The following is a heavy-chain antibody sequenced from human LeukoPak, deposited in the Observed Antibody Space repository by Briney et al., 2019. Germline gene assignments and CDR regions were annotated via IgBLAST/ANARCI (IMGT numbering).Heavy chain of an antibody. CDR2: ISGSGGST. CDR3: ARDYSSSSGYYYYYYYMDV. D-gene: IGHD6-6*01. Sequence: GGSLRLSCAASGFTFSSYAMSWVRQAPGKGLEWVSAISGSGGSTYYADSVKGRFTISRDNSKNTLYLQMNSLRAEDTAVYYCARDYSSSSGYYYYYYYMDVWGKGTTVTVSS. J-gene: IGHJ6*03. CDR1: GFTFSSYA. V-gene: IGHV3-23*01.